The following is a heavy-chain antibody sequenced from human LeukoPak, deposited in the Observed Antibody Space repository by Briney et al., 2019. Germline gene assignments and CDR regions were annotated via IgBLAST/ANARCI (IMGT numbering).Heavy chain of an antibody. Sequence: GGFLTLSCVASGYTFSDSSVHWVRQSSGRGLEWVGLIDKKDNLYATAYAESVKGRFTISRDDSRDTAFLHMDSLKTEDTALYFCTRDRGTYNWFDPWGQGTLVTVSS. CDR1: GYTFSDSS. CDR2: IDKKDNLYAT. V-gene: IGHV3-73*01. J-gene: IGHJ5*02. CDR3: TRDRGTYNWFDP. D-gene: IGHD2-15*01.